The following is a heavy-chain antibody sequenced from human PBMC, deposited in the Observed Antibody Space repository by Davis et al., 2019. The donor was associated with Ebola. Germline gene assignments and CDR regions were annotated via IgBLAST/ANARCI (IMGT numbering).Heavy chain of an antibody. CDR1: AGSISSSIYY. V-gene: IGHV4-39*01. CDR2: IYYSGST. D-gene: IGHD3-3*01. J-gene: IGHJ5*02. CDR3: ARQGWSGYSLRHWLDP. Sequence: MPGGSLRLSCTVSAGSISSSIYYWGWIRQPPGKGLEWIGAIYYSGSTYYNPSLKSRVTISVDTSKNQFSLKLRSVIAADTAVYYCARQGWSGYSLRHWLDPWGRGTLVTVSS.